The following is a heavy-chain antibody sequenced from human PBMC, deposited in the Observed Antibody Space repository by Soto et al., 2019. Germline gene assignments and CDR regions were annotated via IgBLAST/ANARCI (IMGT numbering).Heavy chain of an antibody. CDR2: IIPIFGTA. D-gene: IGHD6-6*01. CDR1: GGTFSSYA. Sequence: QVQLVQSGAEVKKPGSSVKVSCKASGGTFSSYAISWVRQAPGQGLEWMGGIIPIFGTANYAQKFQGRVTITADKSTRTAYMELSSLRSEDTAVYYCARVMGMGASRTPANWFDPWGQGTLVTVSS. CDR3: ARVMGMGASRTPANWFDP. J-gene: IGHJ5*02. V-gene: IGHV1-69*06.